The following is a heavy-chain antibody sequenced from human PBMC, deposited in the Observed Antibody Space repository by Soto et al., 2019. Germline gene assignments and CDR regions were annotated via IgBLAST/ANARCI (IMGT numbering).Heavy chain of an antibody. CDR2: ISYDGSNK. CDR1: GFTFSSYA. CDR3: AREGYSSGDYYYGMDV. J-gene: IGHJ6*02. D-gene: IGHD6-19*01. Sequence: GGSLRLSCAASGFTFSSYAMHWVRQAPGKGLEWVAVISYDGSNKYYADSVKGRFTISRDNSKNTLYLQMNSLRAEDTAVYYCAREGYSSGDYYYGMDVWGQGTTVTVSS. V-gene: IGHV3-30-3*01.